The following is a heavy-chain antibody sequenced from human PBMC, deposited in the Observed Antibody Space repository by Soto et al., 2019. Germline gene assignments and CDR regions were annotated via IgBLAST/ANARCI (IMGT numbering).Heavy chain of an antibody. CDR1: GGTFSSYA. CDR3: ARGSSFGVVIMGFDY. Sequence: SVKVSCKASGGTFSSYAISWVRQAPGQGLEWMGGIIPIFGTANYAQKFQGRVTITADESTSTAYMELSSLRSEDTAVYYCARGSSFGVVIMGFDYWGQGTLVTVSS. J-gene: IGHJ4*02. V-gene: IGHV1-69*13. D-gene: IGHD3-3*01. CDR2: IIPIFGTA.